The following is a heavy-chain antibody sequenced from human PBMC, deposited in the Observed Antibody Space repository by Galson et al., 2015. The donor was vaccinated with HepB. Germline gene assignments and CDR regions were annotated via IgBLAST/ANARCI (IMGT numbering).Heavy chain of an antibody. D-gene: IGHD3-16*01. CDR2: INPSGGGT. Sequence: SVKVSCKASGYTFTSYYMHWVRQAPGQGLEWMGIINPSGGGTSYAQKFQGRVTMTRDTSTSTVYMELSSLRSEDTAVYYCAREGTGGGEDYWGQGTLVTVSS. J-gene: IGHJ4*02. V-gene: IGHV1-46*01. CDR3: AREGTGGGEDY. CDR1: GYTFTSYY.